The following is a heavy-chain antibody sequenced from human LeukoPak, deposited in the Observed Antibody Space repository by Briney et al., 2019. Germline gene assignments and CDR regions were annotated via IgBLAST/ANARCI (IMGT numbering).Heavy chain of an antibody. CDR2: IYRSGSA. J-gene: IGHJ5*02. CDR1: GGSISSSNW. CDR3: ARERVAAAGNWFDP. D-gene: IGHD6-13*01. V-gene: IGHV4-4*02. Sequence: SGTLSLTCAVSGGSISSSNWWSWVRQPPGKGLEWIGEIYRSGSANYNPSLKSRVTISVDKSKNQFSLKLSSVTAADTAVYYCARERVAAAGNWFDPWGQGTLVTVSS.